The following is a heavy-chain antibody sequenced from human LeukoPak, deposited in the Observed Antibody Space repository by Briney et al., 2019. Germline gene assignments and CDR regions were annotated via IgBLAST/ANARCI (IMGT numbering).Heavy chain of an antibody. Sequence: GGSLRLSCAASGFTDSRNYMSWVRQAPGKGLEWVSVIYSGGNTYYSDFVKGRFTISRDNSKNTPYLQINSLTAEDTAVYYCANLPRGDYWGLGTLVTVSS. CDR3: ANLPRGDY. CDR1: GFTDSRNY. J-gene: IGHJ4*02. D-gene: IGHD3-10*01. V-gene: IGHV3-53*01. CDR2: IYSGGNT.